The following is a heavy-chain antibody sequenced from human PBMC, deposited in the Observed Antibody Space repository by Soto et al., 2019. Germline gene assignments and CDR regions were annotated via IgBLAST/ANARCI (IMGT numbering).Heavy chain of an antibody. J-gene: IGHJ4*02. V-gene: IGHV3-30*18. CDR1: GFTFSSYG. Sequence: PGGSLRLSCAASGFTFSSYGMHWVRQAPGKGLEWVAVISYDGSNKYYADSVKGRFTISRDNSKNTLYLQMNSLRAEDTAVYYCAKEALYYGSGSYALYYFDHWGQGTLVTVSS. D-gene: IGHD3-10*01. CDR3: AKEALYYGSGSYALYYFDH. CDR2: ISYDGSNK.